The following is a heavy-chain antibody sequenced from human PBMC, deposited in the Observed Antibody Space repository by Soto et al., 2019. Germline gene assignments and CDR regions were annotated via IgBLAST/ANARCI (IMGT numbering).Heavy chain of an antibody. CDR3: ASPVRLSILLTSYYGMDV. J-gene: IGHJ6*02. CDR1: GYTFTSYY. Sequence: ASVKVSCKASGYTFTSYYMHWVRQAPGQGLEWMGIINPSGGSTSYAQKFQGRVTMTRDTSTSTVYMELSSLRSEDTAVYYCASPVRLSILLTSYYGMDVWGQGTTVTVSS. D-gene: IGHD3-10*01. V-gene: IGHV1-46*01. CDR2: INPSGGST.